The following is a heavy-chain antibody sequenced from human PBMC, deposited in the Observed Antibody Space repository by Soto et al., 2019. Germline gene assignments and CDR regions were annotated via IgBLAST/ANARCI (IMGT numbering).Heavy chain of an antibody. V-gene: IGHV1-18*01. D-gene: IGHD1-26*01. Sequence: QVQLLQSGAEVTKPGASVKVSCKASGYTFTSYGINWVRQAPGQGLEWMGWINTYNGNTNYAQKLQGRVTMTTDTSTSTAYMDLRSLRSDDTAVYYCARGRGIVGAMVLAESGDYWGQGTLVTVSS. CDR1: GYTFTSYG. CDR2: INTYNGNT. CDR3: ARGRGIVGAMVLAESGDY. J-gene: IGHJ4*02.